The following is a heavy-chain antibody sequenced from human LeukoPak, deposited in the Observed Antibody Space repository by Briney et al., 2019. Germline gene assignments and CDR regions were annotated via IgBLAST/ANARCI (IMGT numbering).Heavy chain of an antibody. Sequence: PGGSLRLSCAASGFTFSSYSMNWVRQAPGKGLEWVSYISSSSSTIYYADSVKGRFTISRDNAKNSLYLQMNSLRAEDTALYYCAKDRSYTSGSYDGMDVWGQGTTVTVSS. CDR1: GFTFSSYS. D-gene: IGHD3-10*01. V-gene: IGHV3-48*01. CDR3: AKDRSYTSGSYDGMDV. J-gene: IGHJ6*02. CDR2: ISSSSSTI.